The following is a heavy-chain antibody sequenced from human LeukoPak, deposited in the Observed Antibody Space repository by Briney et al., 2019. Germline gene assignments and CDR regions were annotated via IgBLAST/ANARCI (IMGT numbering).Heavy chain of an antibody. Sequence: RAGGSLRLSCAASGFTFDDYAMHWVRQAPGKGLEWVSGISWNSGSIGYADSVKGRFTISRDNAKNSLYLQMNSLRAEDTALYYCAKDIGPYYYGMDVWGQGTTVTVSS. CDR3: AKDIGPYYYGMDV. V-gene: IGHV3-9*01. CDR1: GFTFDDYA. J-gene: IGHJ6*02. CDR2: ISWNSGSI.